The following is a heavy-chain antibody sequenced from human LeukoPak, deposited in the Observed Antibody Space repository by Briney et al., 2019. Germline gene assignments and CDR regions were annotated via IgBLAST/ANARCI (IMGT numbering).Heavy chain of an antibody. CDR2: IKQDGSEK. D-gene: IGHD5-12*01. CDR1: GFTFSSYW. V-gene: IGHV3-7*03. J-gene: IGHJ4*02. CDR3: ARKGEWGYDYPPFFDY. Sequence: AGSLRLSCAASGFTFSSYWMSWVRQAPGKGLEWVANIKQDGSEKYYVDSVKGRFTISRDNAKNSLYLQMNSLRAEDTAVYYCARKGEWGYDYPPFFDYWGQGTLVTVSS.